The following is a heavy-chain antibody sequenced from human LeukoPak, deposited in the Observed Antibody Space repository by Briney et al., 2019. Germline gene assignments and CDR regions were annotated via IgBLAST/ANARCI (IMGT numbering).Heavy chain of an antibody. CDR3: AKVMKGSERLTMVRGVIIKTAGLYYMDV. Sequence: GGSLRLSCAASGFILSSYAMSWVRQAPGKGLEWVSSISASGGSTNYADSVKGRFTISRDNSKNTVYLQMNSLRAEDTAVYYCAKVMKGSERLTMVRGVIIKTAGLYYMDVWGKGTTVTVSS. J-gene: IGHJ6*03. V-gene: IGHV3-23*01. CDR1: GFILSSYA. D-gene: IGHD3-10*01. CDR2: ISASGGST.